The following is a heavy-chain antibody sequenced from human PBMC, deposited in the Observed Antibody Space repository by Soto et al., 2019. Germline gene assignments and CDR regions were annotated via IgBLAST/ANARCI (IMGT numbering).Heavy chain of an antibody. CDR3: ARRAPGREGLVSHHYYRYGMDV. CDR1: AFTFSSYA. D-gene: IGHD3-10*01. V-gene: IGHV3-30-3*01. J-gene: IGHJ6*02. Sequence: LVESWGGVVQPGRSLILSCAASAFTFSSYAVHWVGQAPRGGLEWVAARSYAGSKKYYADSVKGRFTISRDNSKNTLYVQMNSMKTEDTAVYYCARRAPGREGLVSHHYYRYGMDVWGQGTTVTVSS. CDR2: RSYAGSKK.